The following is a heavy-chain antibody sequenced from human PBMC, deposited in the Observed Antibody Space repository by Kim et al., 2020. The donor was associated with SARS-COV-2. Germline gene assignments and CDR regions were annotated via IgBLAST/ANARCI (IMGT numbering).Heavy chain of an antibody. CDR3: ARDFSPRTGYDSSGYYFGYGMDV. CDR1: GFTFSSYS. D-gene: IGHD3-22*01. J-gene: IGHJ6*02. V-gene: IGHV3-21*01. CDR2: ISSSSSYI. Sequence: GSLRLSCAASGFTFSSYSMNWVRQAPGKGLEWVSSISSSSSYIYYADSVKGRFTISRDNAKNSLYLQMNSLRAEDTAVYYCARDFSPRTGYDSSGYYFGYGMDVWGQGTTVTVSS.